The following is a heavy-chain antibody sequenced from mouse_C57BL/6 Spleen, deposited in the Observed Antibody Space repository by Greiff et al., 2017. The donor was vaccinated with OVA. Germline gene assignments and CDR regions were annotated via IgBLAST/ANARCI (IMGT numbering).Heavy chain of an antibody. V-gene: IGHV1-52*01. CDR1: GYTFTSYW. J-gene: IGHJ1*03. D-gene: IGHD1-1*01. CDR3: ARAPYYYGSSRGYFDV. CDR2: IDPSDSET. Sequence: QVQLQQSGAELVRPGSSVKLSCKASGYTFTSYWMHWVKQRPIQGLEWIGNIDPSDSETHYNQKFKDKATLTVDKSSSTAYMQLSSLTSEDSAVYYCARAPYYYGSSRGYFDVWGTGTTVTVSS.